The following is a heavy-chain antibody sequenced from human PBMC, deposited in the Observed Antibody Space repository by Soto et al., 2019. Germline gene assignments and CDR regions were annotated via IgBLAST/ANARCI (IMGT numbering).Heavy chain of an antibody. V-gene: IGHV3-23*01. D-gene: IGHD3-16*01. J-gene: IGHJ4*02. CDR3: AKAFGMGGGGVFNN. CDR2: ISGRGDNT. Sequence: EVQLLESGGGLVQPGGSLRLSCAASGFTFGSSAMSWVRQAPGKGVEWVAAISGRGDNTYYTDSVKGRFTISRDNSRNKPHQKTNNLRAEDTAGEVSAKAFGMGGGGVFNNCGLGVEVTVSS. CDR1: GFTFGSSA.